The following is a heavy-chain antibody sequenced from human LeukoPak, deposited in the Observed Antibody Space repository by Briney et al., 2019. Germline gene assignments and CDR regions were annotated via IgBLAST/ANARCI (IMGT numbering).Heavy chain of an antibody. CDR3: AGTYYDFWSGYSHYYYYMDV. D-gene: IGHD3-3*01. CDR1: GGTFSSYA. CDR2: IIPIFGTA. J-gene: IGHJ6*03. Sequence: SVKVSCKASGGTFSSYAISWVRQAPGQGLEWMGGIIPIFGTANYAHKFQGRVTITADESTSTAYMELSSLRSEDPAVYYCAGTYYDFWSGYSHYYYYMDVWGKGTTVTVSS. V-gene: IGHV1-69*01.